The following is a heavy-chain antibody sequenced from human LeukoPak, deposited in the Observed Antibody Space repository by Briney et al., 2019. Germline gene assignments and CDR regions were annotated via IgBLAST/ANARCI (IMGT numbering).Heavy chain of an antibody. CDR1: GHMFADYY. CDR2: MSVDSGGT. D-gene: IGHD1-7*01. Sequence: ASVKVSCKASGHMFADYYIHWVRQAPGQGLEWMGWMSVDSGGTKYAQKFQGRVTMTRDTSISTAFMDLTRLRFDDMAVYYCARDSKLTGTSFDSWGQGTLVTVSS. J-gene: IGHJ4*02. V-gene: IGHV1-2*02. CDR3: ARDSKLTGTSFDS.